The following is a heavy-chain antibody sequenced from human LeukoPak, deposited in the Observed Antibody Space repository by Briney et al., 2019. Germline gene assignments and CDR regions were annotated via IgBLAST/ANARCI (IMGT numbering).Heavy chain of an antibody. CDR3: ARAGNSYGTGCHFDY. V-gene: IGHV4-30-4*01. CDR2: VYYSGST. J-gene: IGHJ4*02. Sequence: SQTLSLTCTVSGGSISSGDYYWSWIRQPPGKGLEWIGYVYYSGSTYYNPSLKSRVTIPVDTSKKQFSLKVTSVTAADTAVYYCARAGNSYGTGCHFDYWGQGTLVTVSS. CDR1: GGSISSGDYY. D-gene: IGHD5-18*01.